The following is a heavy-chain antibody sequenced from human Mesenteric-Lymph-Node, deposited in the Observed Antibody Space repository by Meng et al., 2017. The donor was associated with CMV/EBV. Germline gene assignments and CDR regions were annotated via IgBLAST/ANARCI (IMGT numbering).Heavy chain of an antibody. Sequence: GESLKISCAASGFTFSTYNMNWVRQAPGKGLEWISYISSGGTTMYYADSVRGRFIISRDNAKNSLFLQMNSLRAEDTAVYYCARDLYGDQNYWGQGTLVTVSS. CDR2: ISSGGTTM. CDR1: GFTFSTYN. V-gene: IGHV3-48*04. D-gene: IGHD4-17*01. J-gene: IGHJ4*02. CDR3: ARDLYGDQNY.